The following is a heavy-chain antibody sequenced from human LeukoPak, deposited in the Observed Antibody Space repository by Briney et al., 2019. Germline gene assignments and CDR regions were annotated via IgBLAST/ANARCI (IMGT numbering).Heavy chain of an antibody. CDR3: AKGGRDGYNSLDY. CDR2: ISYDGSKK. D-gene: IGHD5-24*01. Sequence: GGSLRLSCAASGFTLSSYGMHWVRQAPGKGLEWVAVISYDGSKKDYADSVKGRFTISRDNSKYTLFLQMNSLSAEDTAVYYCAKGGRDGYNSLDYWGQGTLVIVSS. J-gene: IGHJ4*02. V-gene: IGHV3-30*18. CDR1: GFTLSSYG.